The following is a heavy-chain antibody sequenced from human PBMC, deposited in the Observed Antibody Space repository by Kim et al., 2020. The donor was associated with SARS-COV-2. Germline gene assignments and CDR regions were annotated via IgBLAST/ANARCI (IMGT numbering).Heavy chain of an antibody. J-gene: IGHJ4*02. D-gene: IGHD5-12*01. V-gene: IGHV4-59*01. CDR3: ARVGYSGYGPYFDY. Sequence: NPSLKSRVTISVDTSKNQFSLKLSSVTAADTAVYYCARVGYSGYGPYFDYWGQGTLVTVSS.